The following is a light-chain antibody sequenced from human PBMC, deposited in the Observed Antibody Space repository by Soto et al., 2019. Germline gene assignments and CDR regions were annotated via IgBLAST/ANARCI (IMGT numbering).Light chain of an antibody. J-gene: IGKJ1*01. CDR3: QHYSNWPT. Sequence: EIVMTQSPATLSMSPGEGATLSCRASQTVGTNLAWYQQKPGQAPRLLIYGASTRATGIPARFIGSGSGTEFTLTISSLQSEDFAVYYCQHYSNWPTFGQGTKVEIE. V-gene: IGKV3-15*01. CDR1: QTVGTN. CDR2: GAS.